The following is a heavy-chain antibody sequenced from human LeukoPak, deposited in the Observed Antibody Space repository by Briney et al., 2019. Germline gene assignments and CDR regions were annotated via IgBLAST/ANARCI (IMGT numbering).Heavy chain of an antibody. J-gene: IGHJ4*02. D-gene: IGHD3-22*01. Sequence: GGSLKISCQGSGYSFTSYWIGWVRQLPGKGLEWMGIIYPGDSDTRYSPSFQGQVTISADKSISTAYLQWSSLKASDTAMYYCARRYYYDSSGYYYASFDYWGQGTLVTVSS. CDR2: IYPGDSDT. CDR1: GYSFTSYW. CDR3: ARRYYYDSSGYYYASFDY. V-gene: IGHV5-51*01.